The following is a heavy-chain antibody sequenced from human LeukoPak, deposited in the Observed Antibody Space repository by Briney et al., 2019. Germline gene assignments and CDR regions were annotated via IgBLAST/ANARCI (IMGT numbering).Heavy chain of an antibody. V-gene: IGHV3-15*01. CDR1: GFTFSNAW. J-gene: IGHJ4*02. CDR2: IKSKTDGGTT. Sequence: GGSLRLSCAASGFTFSNAWMSGVRQAPGKGLEWVGRIKSKTDGGTTAYGAPVKGRFTIPRDDSKNTLYLQMNSLKTEDTVVYYCSSWNGWGQGTLVTVSS. D-gene: IGHD1-1*01. CDR3: SSWNG.